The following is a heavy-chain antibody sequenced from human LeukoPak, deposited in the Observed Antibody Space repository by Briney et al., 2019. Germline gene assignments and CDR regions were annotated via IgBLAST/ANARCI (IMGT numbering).Heavy chain of an antibody. J-gene: IGHJ4*02. CDR2: IRCDSGSI. CDR3: ASSWTTGLTRY. V-gene: IGHV3-9*03. Sequence: GGPLSLPCTVSGFPFYDYSMQWVRHAPRKGLEWVSVIRCDSGSIGYADSVKGRFTISRDNAKNSLYLQMNSLRAEDMAVYYCASSWTTGLTRYWGQGTLVTVSS. D-gene: IGHD6-6*01. CDR1: GFPFYDYS.